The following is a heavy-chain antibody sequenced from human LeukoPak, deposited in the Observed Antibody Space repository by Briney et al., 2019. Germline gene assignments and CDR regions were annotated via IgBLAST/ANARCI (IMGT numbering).Heavy chain of an antibody. CDR2: ISSDSSYI. CDR3: ARVAFGLYVMDV. CDR1: GFTFTTYS. D-gene: IGHD3/OR15-3a*01. V-gene: IGHV3-21*01. Sequence: GGSLRLSCAASGFTFTTYSMNWVRQAPGKGLEWVSSISSDSSYIFYADSLKGRFTISRDNAKNSLYLQMISLRAEDTAVYYCARVAFGLYVMDVWGQGTTVTVSS. J-gene: IGHJ6*02.